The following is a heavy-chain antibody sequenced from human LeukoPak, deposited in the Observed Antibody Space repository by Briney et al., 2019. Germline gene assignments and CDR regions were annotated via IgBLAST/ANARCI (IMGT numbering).Heavy chain of an antibody. CDR2: IYPGDSDT. Sequence: GESLKISCKGSGYSFTNYWIGWVRQMPGKGLEWMGIIYPGDSDTRYSPSFQGQVTISADKSISTAYLQWSSLKASDTSMYYCARQYYDSSGSRAFYIWGQVTMVTVS. V-gene: IGHV5-51*01. CDR1: GYSFTNYW. CDR3: ARQYYDSSGSRAFYI. D-gene: IGHD3-22*01. J-gene: IGHJ3*02.